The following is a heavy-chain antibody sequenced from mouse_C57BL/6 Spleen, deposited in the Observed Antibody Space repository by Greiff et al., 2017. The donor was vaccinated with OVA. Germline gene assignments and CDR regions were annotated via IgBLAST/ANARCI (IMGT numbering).Heavy chain of an antibody. CDR1: GFTFSDAW. J-gene: IGHJ4*01. D-gene: IGHD1-2*01. CDR3: TRRVLTAYYAMDY. V-gene: IGHV6-6*01. CDR2: IRNKANNHAT. Sequence: VQLKESGGGLVQPGGSMKLSCAASGFTFSDAWMDWVRQSPEKGLEWVAEIRNKANNHATYYAESVKGRFTISRDDSKSSVYLQMNSLRAEDTGIYYCTRRVLTAYYAMDYWGQGTSVTVSS.